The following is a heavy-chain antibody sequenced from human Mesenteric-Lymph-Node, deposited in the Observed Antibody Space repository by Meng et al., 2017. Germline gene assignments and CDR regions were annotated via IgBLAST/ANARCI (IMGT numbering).Heavy chain of an antibody. V-gene: IGHV4-39*07. Sequence: SETLSLTCTVSGGSISSSSYYWGWIRQPPGKGLEWIGEINHSGSTNYNPSLKSRVTISVDTSKNQFSLKLSSVTAADTAVYYCARGELGETQGYYYYYGMDVWGQGTTVTVFS. CDR1: GGSISSSSYY. CDR2: INHSGST. D-gene: IGHD7-27*01. CDR3: ARGELGETQGYYYYYGMDV. J-gene: IGHJ6*02.